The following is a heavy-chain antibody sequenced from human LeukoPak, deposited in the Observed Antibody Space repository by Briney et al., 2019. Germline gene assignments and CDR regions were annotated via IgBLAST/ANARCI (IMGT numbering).Heavy chain of an antibody. J-gene: IGHJ4*02. D-gene: IGHD3-16*02. CDR1: GFAFSRYG. V-gene: IGHV3-23*01. CDR3: AKGRVFGGVIASILEY. Sequence: GGSLRLSCAASGFAFSRYGMNWVRQAPGKGLEWVSSISGSGGSTYYADSVKDRFTISRDNSKNSLSLQINTLRAEDTAVYYCAKGRVFGGVIASILEYWGQGTLVTVSS. CDR2: ISGSGGST.